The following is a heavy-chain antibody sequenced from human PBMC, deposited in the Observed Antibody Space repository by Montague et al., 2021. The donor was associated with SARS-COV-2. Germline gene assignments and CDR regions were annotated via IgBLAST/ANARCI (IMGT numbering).Heavy chain of an antibody. D-gene: IGHD6-19*01. CDR1: GGSFSGYY. CDR3: ARGSRQWLVRPPHYYYFDY. Sequence: SETLSLTCAVYGGSFSGYYWSWIRQPPGTGLEWIGEINHSGSTNSNPSLKSRVTISVVTSKNQFSLKLSSVTAAATAMYYCARGSRQWLVRPPHYYYFDYWGQGTLVTVSS. J-gene: IGHJ4*02. V-gene: IGHV4-34*01. CDR2: INHSGST.